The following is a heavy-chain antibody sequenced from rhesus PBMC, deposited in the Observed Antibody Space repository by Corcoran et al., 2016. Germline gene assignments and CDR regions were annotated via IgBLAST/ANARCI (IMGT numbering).Heavy chain of an antibody. Sequence: QVTLKESGPALVKPTQTPTLTCPFFGFSPSTPGMRAKWIRKPPGKALEWLARIDWDDDKYYSTSLKSRLTISKDTSKNQVVLTMTNMDPVDTATYYCARANSGSWKFDYWGQGVLVTVSS. J-gene: IGHJ4*01. CDR2: IDWDDDK. CDR3: ARANSGSWKFDY. D-gene: IGHD6-25*01. V-gene: IGHV2S2*01. CDR1: GFSPSTPGMR.